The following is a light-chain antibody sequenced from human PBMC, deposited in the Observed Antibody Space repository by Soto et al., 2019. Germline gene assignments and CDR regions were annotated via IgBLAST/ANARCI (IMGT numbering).Light chain of an antibody. CDR3: QQYTSYSPYT. CDR2: KAS. V-gene: IGKV1-5*03. Sequence: DIQMTQSPSTLSASVGDRVTITCRASQSISSWLAWYQQKPGKAPKLLIYKASSLESGVPSRFSGSGSGTEFTLTIRSLQPDDCATYYCQQYTSYSPYTFGQGTKLEIK. CDR1: QSISSW. J-gene: IGKJ2*01.